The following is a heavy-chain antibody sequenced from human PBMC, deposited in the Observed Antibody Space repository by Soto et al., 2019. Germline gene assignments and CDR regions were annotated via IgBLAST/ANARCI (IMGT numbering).Heavy chain of an antibody. CDR2: ISGSGGST. V-gene: IGHV3-23*01. J-gene: IGHJ4*02. CDR3: AKDPRYDAVTTAGY. Sequence: GSLRLSCAASGFTFSSYAMSWVRQAPGKGLEWDSAISGSGGSTYYADSVKGLFTISRDNSKNTLYLQMNSLRAEDTAVYYCAKDPRYDAVTTAGYWGQGTLVTVSS. D-gene: IGHD4-17*01. CDR1: GFTFSSYA.